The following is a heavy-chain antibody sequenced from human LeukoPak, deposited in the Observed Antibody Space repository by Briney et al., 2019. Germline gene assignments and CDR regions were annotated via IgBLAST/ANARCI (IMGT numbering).Heavy chain of an antibody. CDR1: GFTFSSYG. CDR2: ISYDGSNK. Sequence: GRSLRLSCAASGFTFSSYGMHWVRQAPGKGLEWVAVISYDGSNKYYAGSVKGRFTISRDNSKNTLYLQMNSLRAEDTAVYYCAKTTLGILVRGVVDYYGMDVWGQGTTVTVSS. D-gene: IGHD3-10*01. V-gene: IGHV3-30*18. J-gene: IGHJ6*02. CDR3: AKTTLGILVRGVVDYYGMDV.